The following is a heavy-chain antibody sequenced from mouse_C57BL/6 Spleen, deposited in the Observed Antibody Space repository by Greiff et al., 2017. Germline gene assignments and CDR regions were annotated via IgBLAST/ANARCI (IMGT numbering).Heavy chain of an antibody. Sequence: QVQLKQPGAELVRPGSSVKLSCKASGYTFTSYWMHWVKQRPIQGLEWIGNIDPSDSETHYNQKFKDKATLTVDKSSSTAYMQLSSLTSEDSAVYYCARGSLDYDFDYWGQGTTLTVSS. D-gene: IGHD2-4*01. CDR3: ARGSLDYDFDY. V-gene: IGHV1-52*01. CDR1: GYTFTSYW. J-gene: IGHJ2*01. CDR2: IDPSDSET.